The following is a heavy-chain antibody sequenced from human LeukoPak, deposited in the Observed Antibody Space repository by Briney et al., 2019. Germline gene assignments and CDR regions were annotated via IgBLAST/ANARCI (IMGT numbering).Heavy chain of an antibody. J-gene: IGHJ4*02. V-gene: IGHV3-21*01. CDR1: GFTFGRYS. D-gene: IGHD1-26*01. CDR2: ISSSSSYI. CDR3: ARDAGAGWELLGRNDY. Sequence: GGSLRLSCAASGFTFGRYSMNWVRQAPGKGLEWVSSISSSSSYIYYTDSVKGRFTISRDNAKNSLYPQMNSLRAEDTAMYYCARDAGAGWELLGRNDYWGQGTLVTVSS.